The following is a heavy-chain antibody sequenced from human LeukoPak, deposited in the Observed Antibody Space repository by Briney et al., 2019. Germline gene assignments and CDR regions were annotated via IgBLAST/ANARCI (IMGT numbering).Heavy chain of an antibody. CDR3: ARPEYGACDY. D-gene: IGHD4/OR15-4a*01. CDR2: IYPGDSDT. CDR1: GYSFTSYW. V-gene: IGHV5-51*01. J-gene: IGHJ4*02. Sequence: GESLKIPCKGSGYSFTSYWIGWVRQMPGKGLEWMGIIYPGDSDTKYSPSFQGQVTISVDKSISTAYLQWSSLEASDTAMYYCARPEYGACDYWGQGTLVTVSS.